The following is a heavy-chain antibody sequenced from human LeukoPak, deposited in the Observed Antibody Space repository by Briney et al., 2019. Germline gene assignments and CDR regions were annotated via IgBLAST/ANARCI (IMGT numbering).Heavy chain of an antibody. V-gene: IGHV4-4*02. Sequence: SETLSLTCAVSGGSISSSNWWSWVRQPPGKWLEWTGEIYHSGSTNYNPSLKSRVTISVDTSKNQFSLKLSSVTAADTAVYYCARTTEAHSWRTRYYDYYMDVWGKGTTVTVSS. CDR1: GGSISSSNW. CDR2: IYHSGST. D-gene: IGHD6-13*01. CDR3: ARTTEAHSWRTRYYDYYMDV. J-gene: IGHJ6*03.